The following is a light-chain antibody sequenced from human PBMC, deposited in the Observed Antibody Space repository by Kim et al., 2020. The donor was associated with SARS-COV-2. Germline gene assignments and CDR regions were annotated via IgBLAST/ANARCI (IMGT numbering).Light chain of an antibody. CDR2: NDN. J-gene: IGLJ3*02. V-gene: IGLV1-44*01. CDR3: AAWDDSLSGWV. CDR1: SSNIGGNS. Sequence: GQRVTISCFGSSSNIGGNSVNWYQQLPGTAPKLLIYNDNQWPSGVPDRFSGSKSGTSASLAISGLQSEDEAVYYCAAWDDSLSGWVFGGGTQLTVL.